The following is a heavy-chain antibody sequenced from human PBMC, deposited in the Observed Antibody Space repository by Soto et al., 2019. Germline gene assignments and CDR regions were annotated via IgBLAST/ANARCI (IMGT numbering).Heavy chain of an antibody. Sequence: SETLSLTCAVSGGSVNSGGYSWSWIRQAPGKGLEGIGYIDQGGTTYSNPSLKSRVTLSVDKSKNQFSLNLSSVTAADTAVYYCARETRARFDPWGQGTPVTVSS. CDR1: GGSVNSGGYS. CDR3: ARETRARFDP. J-gene: IGHJ5*02. V-gene: IGHV4-30-2*01. CDR2: IDQGGTT.